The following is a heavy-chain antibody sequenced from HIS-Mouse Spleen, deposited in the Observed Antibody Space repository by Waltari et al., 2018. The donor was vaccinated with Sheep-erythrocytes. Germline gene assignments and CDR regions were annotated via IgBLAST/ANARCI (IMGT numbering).Heavy chain of an antibody. J-gene: IGHJ3*02. CDR3: ARDSNWNYAFDI. V-gene: IGHV3-66*01. CDR1: GVTVSSNY. Sequence: EVQLVESGGGLVQPGGSLRLSCAASGVTVSSNYMSWVRQAPGKGLEWVSVIYSGGSTYYADYVKGRFTISRDNSKNTLYLQMNSLRAEDTAVYYCARDSNWNYAFDIWGQGTMVTVSS. D-gene: IGHD1-7*01. CDR2: IYSGGST.